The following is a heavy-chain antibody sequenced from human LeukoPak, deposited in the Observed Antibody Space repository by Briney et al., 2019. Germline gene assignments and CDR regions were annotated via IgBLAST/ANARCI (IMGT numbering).Heavy chain of an antibody. V-gene: IGHV4-38-2*02. CDR1: GYSISTDYY. D-gene: IGHD2-8*01. J-gene: IGHJ4*02. CDR3: ARQWGRLGFDY. CDR2: IYHSGSA. Sequence: SETLSLTCTVSGYSISTDYYWGWIRQPPGKGLEWIGTIYHSGSAYYNPSLNSRVTISVDTSKNQFSLKLTSVTAADTAVYYCARQWGRLGFDYWGQGTLVTVSS.